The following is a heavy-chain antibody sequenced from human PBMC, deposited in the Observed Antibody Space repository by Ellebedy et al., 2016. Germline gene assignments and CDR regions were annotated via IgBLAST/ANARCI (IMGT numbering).Heavy chain of an antibody. V-gene: IGHV3-9*01. CDR1: GFTFDDYA. J-gene: IGHJ3*02. D-gene: IGHD6-19*01. Sequence: GGSLRLSCAASGFTFDDYAMHWVRQAPGKGLEWVSGISWNSGSIGYADSVKGRFTISRDNAKNSLYLQMNSLRAEDTALYYCAKDASGWPSDAFDIWGQGTMVTVSS. CDR3: AKDASGWPSDAFDI. CDR2: ISWNSGSI.